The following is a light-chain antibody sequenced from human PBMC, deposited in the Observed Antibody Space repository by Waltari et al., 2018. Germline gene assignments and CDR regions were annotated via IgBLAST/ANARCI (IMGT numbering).Light chain of an antibody. CDR1: QSIATD. V-gene: IGKV3D-15*01. Sequence: VMTPSPATLSVSPVERATPSCSASQSIATDLAWYQHKPGQAPRLLIYHASTRATAIPTRFRGSGSGTDFTLTISGLQSEDSAVYYCQQYNRWPPLTFGGGTKVEI. CDR2: HAS. J-gene: IGKJ4*01. CDR3: QQYNRWPPLT.